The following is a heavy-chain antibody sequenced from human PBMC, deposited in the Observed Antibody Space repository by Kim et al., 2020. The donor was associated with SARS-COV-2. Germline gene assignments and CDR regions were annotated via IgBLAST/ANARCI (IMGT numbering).Heavy chain of an antibody. CDR3: ARDVRGTRAFDV. V-gene: IGHV3-23*01. J-gene: IGHJ3*01. D-gene: IGHD1-1*01. CDR2: T. Sequence: TYYADSGKGRFTISRDNSKNTLELQMNSLRAEDTAVYSCARDVRGTRAFDVWGQGTLVAVSS.